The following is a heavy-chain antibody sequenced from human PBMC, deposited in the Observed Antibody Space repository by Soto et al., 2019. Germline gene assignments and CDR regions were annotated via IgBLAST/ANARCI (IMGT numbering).Heavy chain of an antibody. D-gene: IGHD3-3*01. CDR1: GYTFTSYG. Sequence: QVQLVQSGAEVKKPGASVKVSCKASGYTFTSYGISWVRQAPGQGLEWMGWISAYNGNTNYAQKLQGRVTMTTDTSPSTAYMELRSLRSDDTAVYYCARDLRPGFWGGEEYFQHWGQGTLVTVSS. J-gene: IGHJ1*01. CDR2: ISAYNGNT. V-gene: IGHV1-18*04. CDR3: ARDLRPGFWGGEEYFQH.